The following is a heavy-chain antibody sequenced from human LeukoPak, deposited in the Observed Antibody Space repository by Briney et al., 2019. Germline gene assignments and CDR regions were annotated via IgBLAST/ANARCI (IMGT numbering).Heavy chain of an antibody. D-gene: IGHD6-19*01. J-gene: IGHJ4*02. CDR3: ARDHSSGWYSDYFDY. V-gene: IGHV3-33*01. Sequence: GGSLRLACAASGFTFSSYGMHWVRQAPGKGLEWVAVIWYDGSNKYYADSVKGRFTISRDNSKNTLYLQMNSLRAEDTAVYYCARDHSSGWYSDYFDYWGQGTLVTVSS. CDR1: GFTFSSYG. CDR2: IWYDGSNK.